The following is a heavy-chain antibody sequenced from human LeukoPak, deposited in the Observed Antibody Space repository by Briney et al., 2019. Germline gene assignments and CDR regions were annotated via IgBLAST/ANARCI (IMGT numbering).Heavy chain of an antibody. V-gene: IGHV3-23*01. CDR2: ISGSGGST. Sequence: GGSLRLSCAASGFTFSSYEMNWVRQAPGKGLEWVSAISGSGGSTYYADSVKGRFTISRDNSKNTLYLQMNSLRAEDTAVYYCAKDQSSDHYYFDYWGQGTLVTVSS. J-gene: IGHJ4*02. CDR3: AKDQSSDHYYFDY. D-gene: IGHD3-22*01. CDR1: GFTFSSYE.